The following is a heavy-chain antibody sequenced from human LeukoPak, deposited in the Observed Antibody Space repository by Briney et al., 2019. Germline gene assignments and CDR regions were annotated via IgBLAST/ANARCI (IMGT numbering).Heavy chain of an antibody. CDR1: GYTFTSYY. J-gene: IGHJ5*02. V-gene: IGHV1-46*01. Sequence: ASVKVSCKASGYTFTSYYMHWVRQAPGQGLEWMGIINPSGGSTSYAQKFQGRVTMTRDTSTSTVYMELSSLRSEDTAVYYCARDRPLRFLEWSHPWFDPWGQGTLVTVSS. CDR2: INPSGGST. CDR3: ARDRPLRFLEWSHPWFDP. D-gene: IGHD3-3*01.